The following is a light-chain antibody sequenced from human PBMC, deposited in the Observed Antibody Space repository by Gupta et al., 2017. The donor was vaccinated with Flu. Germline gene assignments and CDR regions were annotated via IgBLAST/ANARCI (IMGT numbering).Light chain of an antibody. CDR1: QSVSSY. CDR3: QQGINWPLT. CDR2: DAS. Sequence: EIVLTQSPVTLSLSPGERATLSCRASQSVSSYLAWYQQKSGQAPRLLIYDASNRATGIPARFSGSGSGTDFTLTISSLEPEDFAVYYCQQGINWPLTFGPGTRVDIK. V-gene: IGKV3-11*01. J-gene: IGKJ3*01.